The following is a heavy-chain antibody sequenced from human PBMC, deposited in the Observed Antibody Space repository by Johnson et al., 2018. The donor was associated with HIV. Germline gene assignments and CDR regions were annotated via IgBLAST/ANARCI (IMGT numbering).Heavy chain of an antibody. CDR1: GLSFSRSW. CDR3: AREWGVITFGGVIPRNAFDI. CDR2: TNNDGSTT. D-gene: IGHD3-16*02. J-gene: IGHJ3*02. Sequence: VQLVESGGGVVQPGRSLRLSCAASGLSFSRSWMHWVRQAPGKGLVWVSRTNNDGSTTTYADSVKGRFTVSRDKVKNTLHLQMNSLRAEDTAVYYCAREWGVITFGGVIPRNAFDIWGQGTMVTVSS. V-gene: IGHV3-74*01.